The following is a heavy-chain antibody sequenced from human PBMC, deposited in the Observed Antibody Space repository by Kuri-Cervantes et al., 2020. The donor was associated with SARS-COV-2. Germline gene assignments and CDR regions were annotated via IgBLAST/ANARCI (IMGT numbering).Heavy chain of an antibody. CDR1: GFTFSDSA. Sequence: GGSLRLSCAASGFTFSDSAMHWVRQAPGKGLEWVAFISNDGSSKDYADSVKGRLTISRDNSKNTLYLQMKSLRAEDTAVFYCAREGNEDAFETWGQGTRVTVSS. V-gene: IGHV3-30*04. J-gene: IGHJ3*02. CDR2: ISNDGSSK. CDR3: AREGNEDAFET.